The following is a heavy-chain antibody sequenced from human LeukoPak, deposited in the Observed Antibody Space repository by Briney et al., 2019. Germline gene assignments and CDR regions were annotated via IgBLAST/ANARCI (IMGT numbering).Heavy chain of an antibody. CDR3: AKDRRGVFDF. D-gene: IGHD3-10*01. CDR2: ITGSGDYT. V-gene: IGHV3-23*01. CDR1: GFTFSIYA. J-gene: IGHJ4*02. Sequence: GGSLRLSCAASGFTFSIYAMTWVRQAPGKGLEWVSAITGSGDYTYYTDSVEGRVTISRDNSKNTVYLQMNSLRVEDTAVYYCAKDRRGVFDFWGQGTLVAVSS.